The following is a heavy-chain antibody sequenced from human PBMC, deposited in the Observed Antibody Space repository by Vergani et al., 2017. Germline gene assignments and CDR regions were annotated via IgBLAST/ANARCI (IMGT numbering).Heavy chain of an antibody. CDR3: AKEGVPAPVLEYSYMDV. CDR2: VSGSGGST. D-gene: IGHD2-2*01. V-gene: IGHV3-23*01. Sequence: EVQLLESGGGLVQPGGSLRLSCVASGFTFSSYAMNWVRQAPGKGLEWVSVVSGSGGSTFYADSVKGRFTISRDNSKNTVYLQMNSLRAEDTAVYYCAKEGVPAPVLEYSYMDVWGKGTTVTVSS. CDR1: GFTFSSYA. J-gene: IGHJ6*03.